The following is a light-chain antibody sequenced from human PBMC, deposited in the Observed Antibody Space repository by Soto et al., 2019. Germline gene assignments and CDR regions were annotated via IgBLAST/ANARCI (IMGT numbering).Light chain of an antibody. CDR1: QSVISS. J-gene: IGKJ4*01. CDR3: QHYNTWLGT. CDR2: GAS. V-gene: IGKV3-15*01. Sequence: EIVVTQSPALLSVSPGERVTLSCRASQSVISSIAWYQQKLGQAPRLLIYGASTRATGIPARFSGSGSGTEFFLTISSLQSEDFEIYYCQHYNTWLGTFGGGPKVEIK.